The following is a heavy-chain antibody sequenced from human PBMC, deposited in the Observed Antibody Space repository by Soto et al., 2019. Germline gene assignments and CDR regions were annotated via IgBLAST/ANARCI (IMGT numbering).Heavy chain of an antibody. V-gene: IGHV4-59*01. Sequence: QVQLQESGPGLVKPSETLSLTCTVSGGSISSYYWSWIRQPPGKGLEWIGYIYYSGSTNYNPSLKSRVTISVDTSKNQFSLKLSSVTAADTAVYYCAREGRGSYDRDWYFDLWGRGTLVTVSS. CDR3: AREGRGSYDRDWYFDL. J-gene: IGHJ2*01. D-gene: IGHD1-26*01. CDR2: IYYSGST. CDR1: GGSISSYY.